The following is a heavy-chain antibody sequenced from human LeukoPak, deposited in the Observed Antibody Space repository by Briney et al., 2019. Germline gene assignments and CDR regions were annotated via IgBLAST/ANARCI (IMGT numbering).Heavy chain of an antibody. Sequence: PGRSLRLSCAASVFTFSDHAMYWVRQAPGKGLEWVTVISSDGGTKYNADSVQGRWTISRDNSKNTLYLQMNSLRTEDTAVYYCARCAHGSGAGVYYMDVWGKGTTVIVSS. D-gene: IGHD3-10*01. V-gene: IGHV3-30*04. CDR2: ISSDGGTK. CDR3: ARCAHGSGAGVYYMDV. J-gene: IGHJ6*03. CDR1: VFTFSDHA.